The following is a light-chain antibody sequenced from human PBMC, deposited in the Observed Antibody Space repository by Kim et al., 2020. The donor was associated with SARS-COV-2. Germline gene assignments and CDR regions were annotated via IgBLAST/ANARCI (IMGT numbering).Light chain of an antibody. Sequence: EIIMTQSAATLSVSPGERATLSCRASQSVSSKLAWYQHKPGQAPRLLIFNASTRVTGIPARFSGSGSGTEFTLTISILQSEDFGVYYCQQYNNWPRTFGQGTKVEI. J-gene: IGKJ1*01. CDR3: QQYNNWPRT. CDR1: QSVSSK. CDR2: NAS. V-gene: IGKV3-15*01.